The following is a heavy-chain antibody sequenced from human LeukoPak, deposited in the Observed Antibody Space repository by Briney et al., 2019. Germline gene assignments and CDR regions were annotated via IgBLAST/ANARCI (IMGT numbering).Heavy chain of an antibody. D-gene: IGHD2-2*01. Sequence: AGGSLRLSCAASGFIFNNYAMHWARQAPGKGLEWVAVISYDGSNKYYADSVKGRFTISRDNSKNTLYLQMNSLRAEDTAVYYCARVMGRYCSSTSCYVDYWGQGTLVTVSS. CDR2: ISYDGSNK. J-gene: IGHJ4*02. CDR1: GFIFNNYA. CDR3: ARVMGRYCSSTSCYVDY. V-gene: IGHV3-30*04.